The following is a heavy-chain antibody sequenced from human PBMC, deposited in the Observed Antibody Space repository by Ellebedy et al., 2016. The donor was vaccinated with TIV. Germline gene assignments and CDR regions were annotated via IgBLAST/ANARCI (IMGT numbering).Heavy chain of an antibody. D-gene: IGHD1-1*01. V-gene: IGHV3-7*01. CDR3: ARGGTHDAFDI. CDR2: IKQDGSEK. CDR1: GFTFSSYW. J-gene: IGHJ3*02. Sequence: GGSLRLSXAASGFTFSSYWMSWVRQAPGKGLEWVANIKQDGSEKYYVDSVKGRFTISRDNAKNSLYLQMNSLRAEDTAVYYCARGGTHDAFDIWGQGTMVTVSS.